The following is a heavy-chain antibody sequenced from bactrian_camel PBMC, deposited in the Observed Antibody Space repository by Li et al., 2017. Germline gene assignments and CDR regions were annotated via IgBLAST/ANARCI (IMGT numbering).Heavy chain of an antibody. CDR2: VARDGSP. V-gene: IGHV3S53*01. CDR1: GCDDKSGC. CDR3: GAERPGIGSGGHCYSVNIAAGGKPDFSY. D-gene: IGHD2*01. J-gene: IGHJ6*01. Sequence: VQLVESGGGSVEAGGSLRLSCALSGCDDKSGCLGWFRQASGKEREAVAVVARDGSPTYSDSVEGRFTISRDNAQNTLYLQMDNLQPEDTAMYYCGAERPGIGSGGHCYSVNIAAGGKPDFSYWGQGTQVTVS.